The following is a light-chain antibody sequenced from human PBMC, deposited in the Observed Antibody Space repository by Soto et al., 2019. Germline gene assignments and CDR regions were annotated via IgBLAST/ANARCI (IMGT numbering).Light chain of an antibody. CDR3: QSYDSSLNRV. V-gene: IGLV1-40*01. CDR1: SSNIGANYD. CDR2: GDN. J-gene: IGLJ1*01. Sequence: QSVLSQPPSVSGAPGQRLTISCTGSSSNIGANYDVHWYRQVPGTAPKLLMSGDNNRPSGVADRFSGSKSGTSASLAITRLQAEDEADYYCQSYDSSLNRVFGTGTKVTVL.